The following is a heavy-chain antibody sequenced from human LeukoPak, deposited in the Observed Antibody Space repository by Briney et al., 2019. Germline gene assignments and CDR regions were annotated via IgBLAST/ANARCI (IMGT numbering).Heavy chain of an antibody. CDR2: IYYSGST. Sequence: SETLSLTCTVSGGSISSYYWNWIRQPPRKGLEWIGLIYYSGSTNYHPSLKSRVNISVDTSKNQCSLKLSSVTAADTAVYYCARGGWYPESFQHWGQGALVTVSS. CDR3: ARGGWYPESFQH. V-gene: IGHV4-59*01. J-gene: IGHJ1*01. D-gene: IGHD6-19*01. CDR1: GGSISSYY.